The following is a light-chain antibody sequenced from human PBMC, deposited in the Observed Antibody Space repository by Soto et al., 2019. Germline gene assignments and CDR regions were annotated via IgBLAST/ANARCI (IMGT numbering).Light chain of an antibody. CDR1: SSDFGGYNY. Sequence: QSVLTQPASVSGSPGQSITISCTGTSSDFGGYNYVSWYQQHPGKAPKLMIYDVSNRPSGVSNRFSGSKSGNTASLTISGLQAEDEADYYCSSYTSSSTWVFGGGTKLTV. J-gene: IGLJ3*02. V-gene: IGLV2-14*01. CDR2: DVS. CDR3: SSYTSSSTWV.